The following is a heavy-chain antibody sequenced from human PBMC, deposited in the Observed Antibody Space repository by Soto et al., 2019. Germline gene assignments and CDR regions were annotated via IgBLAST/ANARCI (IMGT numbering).Heavy chain of an antibody. CDR2: IIPIFTTT. V-gene: IGHV1-69*12. Sequence: QVQLVQSGAEVKKPGSSVKVSCKASGGTFSNHAINWVRQAPGQGLEWMGRIIPIFTTTDHAQRFQGRVTITAEEYTITAYMELSSLKHDATAVYYCAREVAADGTFREDVFDIWGQGTMVTVSS. CDR3: AREVAADGTFREDVFDI. J-gene: IGHJ3*02. CDR1: GGTFSNHA. D-gene: IGHD6-13*01.